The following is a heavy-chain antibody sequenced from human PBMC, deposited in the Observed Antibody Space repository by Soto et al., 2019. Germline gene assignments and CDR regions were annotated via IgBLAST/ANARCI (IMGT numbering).Heavy chain of an antibody. J-gene: IGHJ6*02. CDR1: GGTFSSYA. CDR2: IIPIFGTA. CDR3: ARDRIAAADPEVYYYYYGMDV. V-gene: IGHV1-69*13. D-gene: IGHD6-13*01. Sequence: ASVKVSCKASGGTFSSYAISWVRQAPGQGLEWMGGIIPIFGTANYAQKFQGRATITADESTSTAYMELSSLRSEDTAVYYCARDRIAAADPEVYYYYYGMDVWGQGTTVTVSS.